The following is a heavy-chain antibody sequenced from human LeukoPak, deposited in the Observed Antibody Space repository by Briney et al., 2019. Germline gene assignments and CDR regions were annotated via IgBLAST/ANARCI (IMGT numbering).Heavy chain of an antibody. V-gene: IGHV4-39*01. Sequence: ASETLSLTCSVSGGSISRGTYYWGWIRQPPGNGLEWFGSIYYSGSTYYNPSLKSRVTISVDTSNTQFSLKVSSVTAADTAVYYCARHGLWYDTSGYYYYWGHGSLVTVSS. J-gene: IGHJ4*01. CDR2: IYYSGST. CDR1: GGSISRGTYY. D-gene: IGHD3-22*01. CDR3: ARHGLWYDTSGYYYY.